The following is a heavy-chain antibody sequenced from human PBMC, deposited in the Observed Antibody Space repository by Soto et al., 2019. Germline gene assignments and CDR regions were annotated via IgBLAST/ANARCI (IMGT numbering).Heavy chain of an antibody. CDR3: ARDGSRITMIVVEDYYMDV. V-gene: IGHV3-33*01. CDR1: GFTFSSYG. Sequence: GGSLRLSCAASGFTFSSYGMHWVRQAPGKGLEWVAVIWYDGSNKDYADSVKGRFTISRDNSKNTLYLQMNSLRAEDTAVYYCARDGSRITMIVVEDYYMDVWGKGTTVTVSS. CDR2: IWYDGSNK. D-gene: IGHD3-22*01. J-gene: IGHJ6*03.